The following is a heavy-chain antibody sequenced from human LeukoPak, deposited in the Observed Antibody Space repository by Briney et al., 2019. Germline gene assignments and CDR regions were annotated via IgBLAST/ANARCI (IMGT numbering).Heavy chain of an antibody. Sequence: PSETLSLTCTVSGGSISSSSYYWGWIRQPPGKGLEWIGSIFYSGSTYYNPSLKSRVTISADTSKNQFSLKLTSVTAADTAVYYCANPARDFADSGAIAWWGQGTLVTVSS. V-gene: IGHV4-39*07. CDR1: GGSISSSSYY. CDR2: IFYSGST. J-gene: IGHJ4*02. CDR3: ANPARDFADSGAIAW. D-gene: IGHD4-17*01.